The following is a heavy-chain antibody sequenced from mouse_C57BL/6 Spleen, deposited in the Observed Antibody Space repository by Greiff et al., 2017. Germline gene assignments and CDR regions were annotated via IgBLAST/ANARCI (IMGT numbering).Heavy chain of an antibody. CDR1: GYTFTDYY. Sequence: VQLQQSGPELVKPGASVKISCKASGYTFTDYYMNLVKQSHGNSLDWIVDINPNNGGTSYNQKFTEKATLTVAKSSSTASMELRSLTSEDSAVYYCAREGGPLITRVRPSYYYARDYWGQGTSVTVSS. CDR3: AREGGPLITRVRPSYYYARDY. V-gene: IGHV1-26*01. CDR2: INPNNGGT. J-gene: IGHJ4*01. D-gene: IGHD2-12*01.